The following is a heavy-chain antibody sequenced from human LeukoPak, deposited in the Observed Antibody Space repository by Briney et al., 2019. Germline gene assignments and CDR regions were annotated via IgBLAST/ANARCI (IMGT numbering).Heavy chain of an antibody. D-gene: IGHD3-22*01. CDR1: GFTVSSNY. CDR2: IYSGGST. J-gene: IGHJ6*02. CDR3: ARDWDSSGANFYYYYGMDV. V-gene: IGHV3-66*01. Sequence: PGGSLRLSCAASGFTVSSNYMSWVRQAPGKGLEWVSVIYSGGSTYYADSVKGRFTISRDNSKNTLYLQMNSLRAEDTAVYYCARDWDSSGANFYYYYGMDVWGQGTTVTVSS.